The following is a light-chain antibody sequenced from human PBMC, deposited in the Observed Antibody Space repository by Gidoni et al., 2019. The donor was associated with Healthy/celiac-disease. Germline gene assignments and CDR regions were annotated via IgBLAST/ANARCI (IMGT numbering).Light chain of an antibody. CDR1: QGISNY. CDR2: AAS. Sequence: DIQITQSPSSLSASVGDRVTITCWASQGISNYLAWYQQKPGKVPKLLIYAASTLQAGVPSQFSGSGSWTDFTLTISSLKPEDVAAYYCQKYNSALPITFGQGTRLEIK. V-gene: IGKV1-27*01. J-gene: IGKJ5*01. CDR3: QKYNSALPIT.